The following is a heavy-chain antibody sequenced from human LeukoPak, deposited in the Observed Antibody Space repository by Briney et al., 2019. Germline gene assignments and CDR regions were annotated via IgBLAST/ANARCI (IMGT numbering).Heavy chain of an antibody. CDR2: INPYSGGT. CDR3: ARDYSSGWYVY. V-gene: IGHV1-2*06. CDR1: GYTFTDYY. J-gene: IGHJ4*02. D-gene: IGHD6-19*01. Sequence: GASVKVSFKASGYTFTDYYMHWVRQAPGQGLEWMGRINPYSGGTNYAQKFQGRVTMTRDTSISTAYMELSRLKSDDTAVYYCARDYSSGWYVYWGQGTLVTVSS.